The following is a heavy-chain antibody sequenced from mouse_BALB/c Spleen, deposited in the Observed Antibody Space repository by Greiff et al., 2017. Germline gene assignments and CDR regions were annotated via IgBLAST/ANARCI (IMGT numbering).Heavy chain of an antibody. CDR3: ARGYYGLYYFDY. V-gene: IGHV5-17*02. CDR1: GFTFSSFG. CDR2: ISSGSSTI. J-gene: IGHJ2*01. Sequence: EVKLVESGGGLVQPGGSRKLSCAASGFTFSSFGMHWVRQAPEKGLEWVAYISSGSSTIYYADTVKGRFTISRDNPKNTLFLQMTSLRSEDTAMYYCARGYYGLYYFDYWGQGTTLTVSS. D-gene: IGHD1-2*01.